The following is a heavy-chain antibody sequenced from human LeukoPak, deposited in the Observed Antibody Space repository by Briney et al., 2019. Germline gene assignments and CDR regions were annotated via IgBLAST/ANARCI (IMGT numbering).Heavy chain of an antibody. Sequence: SETLSLTCAVYGGSFSGYYWSWIRQPPGKGLEWIGEINHSGSTNYNPSLKSRVTISADTSKNQFSLTLTSVTAADTSVYYCARRRGDGDYRPDSWGQGTLVTVSS. J-gene: IGHJ4*02. CDR2: INHSGST. CDR1: GGSFSGYY. V-gene: IGHV4-34*01. CDR3: ARRRGDGDYRPDS. D-gene: IGHD4-17*01.